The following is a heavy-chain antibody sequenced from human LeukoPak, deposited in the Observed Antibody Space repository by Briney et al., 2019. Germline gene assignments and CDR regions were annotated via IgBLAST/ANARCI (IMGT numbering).Heavy chain of an antibody. D-gene: IGHD5-24*01. V-gene: IGHV3-23*01. CDR3: AKLPYQPGYNPTFDY. CDR2: ISGSGGNK. Sequence: GGSLRLSCSASGFTFNSYAMRWVRQAPGKGLEWVAAISGSGGNKYYADSVKGRITISRDNSKNTLYLQMNSLRAEDTAVYCCAKLPYQPGYNPTFDYGGQGTLVTVCS. CDR1: GFTFNSYA. J-gene: IGHJ4*02.